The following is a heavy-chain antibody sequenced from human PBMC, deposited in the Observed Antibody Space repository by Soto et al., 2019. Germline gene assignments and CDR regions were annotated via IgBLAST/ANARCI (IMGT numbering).Heavy chain of an antibody. Sequence: GGFLRLSCAASGFTFSSYWMHWVRQAPGKGLVWVSRIKGDGSETNYADSVKGRFTISRDNAKNTLYLQLNSLRAEDTAVYYCLRGNSGYGNFDYWGQGTRVTVSS. CDR2: IKGDGSET. D-gene: IGHD5-12*01. V-gene: IGHV3-74*01. CDR3: LRGNSGYGNFDY. J-gene: IGHJ4*02. CDR1: GFTFSSYW.